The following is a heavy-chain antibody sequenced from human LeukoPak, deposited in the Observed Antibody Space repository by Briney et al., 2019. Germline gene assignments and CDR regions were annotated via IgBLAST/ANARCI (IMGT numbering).Heavy chain of an antibody. V-gene: IGHV4-34*01. CDR2: INHSGST. D-gene: IGHD6-13*01. CDR1: GGSFSGYY. J-gene: IGHJ4*02. CDR3: AREYSSSSGPFDY. Sequence: SETLSLTCAVYGGSFSGYYWSWIRQPPGKGLEWIGEINHSGSTNYNPSLKSRVTQSVDTSKNQFSLKLSSVTAADTAVYYCAREYSSSSGPFDYWGQGTLVTVSS.